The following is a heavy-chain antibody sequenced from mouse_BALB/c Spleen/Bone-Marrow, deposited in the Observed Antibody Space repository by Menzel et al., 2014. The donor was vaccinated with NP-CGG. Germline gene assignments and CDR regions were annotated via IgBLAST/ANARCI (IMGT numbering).Heavy chain of an antibody. CDR3: ARGGISVDY. CDR2: IYPGDGDT. J-gene: IGHJ2*01. V-gene: IGHV1-80*01. Sequence: QVQLQQSGAELVRPGSSVKISCKASGYAFSGYWMNWVKQRPGQGLEWIGQIYPGDGDTAYNGKFKGKATLTADKSSSTAYMQLSSLTSEDSAVYFCARGGISVDYWGQGTTLTVSS. CDR1: GYAFSGYW.